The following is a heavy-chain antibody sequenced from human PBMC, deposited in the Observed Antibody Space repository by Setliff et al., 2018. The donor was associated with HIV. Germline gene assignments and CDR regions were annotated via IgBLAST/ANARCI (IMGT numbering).Heavy chain of an antibody. J-gene: IGHJ3*02. CDR1: GASTSSSTYY. V-gene: IGHV4-39*02. CDR2: IYYSGST. D-gene: IGHD2-2*01. CDR3: ARRNQPPDLAFDI. Sequence: SETLSLTCTVSGASTSSSTYYWGWIRQPPGKGLEWIGYIYYSGSTYYNPSLKSRVTISVDTSKNHFSLRLSSVTAADTAVYYCARRNQPPDLAFDIWGQGTMVTVSS.